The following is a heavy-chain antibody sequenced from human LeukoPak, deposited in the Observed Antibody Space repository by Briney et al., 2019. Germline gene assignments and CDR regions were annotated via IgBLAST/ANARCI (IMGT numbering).Heavy chain of an antibody. D-gene: IGHD5-18*01. J-gene: IGHJ4*02. Sequence: GGSLRLSCPPSGFTFSRYGIHGARQPPGKGLGWVAVISFDGSNKNYADSVKGRFTISRDNSKNTLYLQMNSLRAEDTAVYYCAKGAERGYSYGGDYFDYWGQGTLVTVSS. V-gene: IGHV3-30*18. CDR2: ISFDGSNK. CDR3: AKGAERGYSYGGDYFDY. CDR1: GFTFSRYG.